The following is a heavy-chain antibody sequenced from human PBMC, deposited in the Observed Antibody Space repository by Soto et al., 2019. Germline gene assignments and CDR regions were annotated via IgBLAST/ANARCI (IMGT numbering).Heavy chain of an antibody. V-gene: IGHV3-23*01. CDR3: AKEDYWNPEYYYYYYMDV. CDR1: GLTFSSYA. D-gene: IGHD3-3*01. Sequence: EVQLLESGGGLVQPGGSLRLSCAASGLTFSSYAMSWVRQAPGKGLEWLSGITGSGGSTYYAVYVRGRFTISRDNSKKTLFLQRNSLRADVTAVYYCAKEDYWNPEYYYYYYMDVWGKGPTVTVSS. J-gene: IGHJ6*03. CDR2: ITGSGGST.